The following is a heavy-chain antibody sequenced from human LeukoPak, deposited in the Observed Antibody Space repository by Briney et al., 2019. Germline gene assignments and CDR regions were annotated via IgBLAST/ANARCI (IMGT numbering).Heavy chain of an antibody. Sequence: SETLSLTCTVSGGSISSYDLGWIRQPAGKGLEWIGRIYTSGSTNYNPSLKSRVTMSVDTSKNQFSLYLSSVTAADTAVYYCARIPSGSYNQYDYWGQGTLVTVSS. CDR1: GGSISSYD. CDR2: IYTSGST. CDR3: ARIPSGSYNQYDY. D-gene: IGHD1-26*01. V-gene: IGHV4-4*07. J-gene: IGHJ4*02.